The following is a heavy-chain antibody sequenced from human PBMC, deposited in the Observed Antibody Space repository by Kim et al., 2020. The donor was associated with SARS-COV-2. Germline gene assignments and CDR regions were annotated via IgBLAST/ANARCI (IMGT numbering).Heavy chain of an antibody. Sequence: SETLSLTCTVSGGSISSYYWSWIRQPPGKGLEWIGYIYYSGRTNYNPSLKSRVTISVDTSKNQFSLELSSVTAADTAVYYCARLENWNGPDYVGQGTLVTVSS. V-gene: IGHV4-59*08. CDR1: GGSISSYY. CDR3: ARLENWNGPDY. J-gene: IGHJ4*02. D-gene: IGHD1-1*01. CDR2: IYYSGRT.